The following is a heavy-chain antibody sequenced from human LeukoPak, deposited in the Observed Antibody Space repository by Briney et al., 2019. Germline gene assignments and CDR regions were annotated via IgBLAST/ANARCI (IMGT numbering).Heavy chain of an antibody. J-gene: IGHJ4*02. CDR2: INHSGST. V-gene: IGHV4-34*01. D-gene: IGHD3-10*01. CDR3: AREAPNYYYGSGSYYTLFDY. CDR1: GGSFSGYY. Sequence: SETLSLTCAVYGGSFSGYYSSWIRQPPGKGLEWIGEINHSGSTNYNPSLKSRVTISVDTSKNQLSLKLSSVTAADTAVYYCAREAPNYYYGSGSYYTLFDYWGQGTLVTVSS.